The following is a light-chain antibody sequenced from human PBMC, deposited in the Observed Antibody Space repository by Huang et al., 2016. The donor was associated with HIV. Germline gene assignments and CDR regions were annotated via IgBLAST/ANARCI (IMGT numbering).Light chain of an antibody. CDR3: QQSYSSPWT. Sequence: DIQMTQSPSSLSASVGDRVTLSCRASQWVGNYLNWYQKKPGKAPKLRSYETSSLRGGVPSRFSGSASGTDFTLTISSLQPEDFATYFCQQSYSSPWTFGQGTTVEI. CDR2: ETS. V-gene: IGKV1-39*01. J-gene: IGKJ1*01. CDR1: QWVGNY.